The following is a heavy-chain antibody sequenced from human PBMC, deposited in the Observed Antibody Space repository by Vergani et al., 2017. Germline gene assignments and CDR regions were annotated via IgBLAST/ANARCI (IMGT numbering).Heavy chain of an antibody. V-gene: IGHV4-39*07. D-gene: IGHD3-3*01. Sequence: QLQLQESGPGLVKPSETLSLTCTVSGGSISSSSYYWGWIRQPPGKGLEWIGSIYYSGSTYYNPSLKSRVTISVDTSKNQFSLKLSSVTAADTAVYYCAREALGDFWSGYYYNWFDPWGQGTLVTVSS. CDR1: GGSISSSSYY. CDR2: IYYSGST. J-gene: IGHJ5*02. CDR3: AREALGDFWSGYYYNWFDP.